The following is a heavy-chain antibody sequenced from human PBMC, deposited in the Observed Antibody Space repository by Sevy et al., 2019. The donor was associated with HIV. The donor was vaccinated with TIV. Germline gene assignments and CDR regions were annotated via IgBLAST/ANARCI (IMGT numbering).Heavy chain of an antibody. J-gene: IGHJ6*02. CDR1: GFTFGDYA. D-gene: IGHD6-19*01. CDR2: IRSKAYGGTT. CDR3: TRDVSSGWYGYYYYGMDV. Sequence: GGSLRLSCTASGFTFGDYAMSWFRQAPGKGLEWVGFIRSKAYGGTTEYAASAKGRFTISRDDSKSIAYLQMNSLKTEDTAVYYCTRDVSSGWYGYYYYGMDVWGQGTTVTVSS. V-gene: IGHV3-49*03.